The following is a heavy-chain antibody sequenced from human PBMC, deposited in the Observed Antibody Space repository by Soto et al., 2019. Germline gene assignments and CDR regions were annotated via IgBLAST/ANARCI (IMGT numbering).Heavy chain of an antibody. J-gene: IGHJ5*02. CDR2: ISYDGSNK. V-gene: IGHV3-30-3*01. Sequence: GSLRLSCAASGFTFSSYAMHWVRQAPGKGLEWVAVISYDGSNKYYADSVKGRFTISRDNSKNTLYLQMNSLRAEDTAVYYCARQINGPTNWFDPWGQGTLVTVSS. CDR3: ARQINGPTNWFDP. D-gene: IGHD2-8*01. CDR1: GFTFSSYA.